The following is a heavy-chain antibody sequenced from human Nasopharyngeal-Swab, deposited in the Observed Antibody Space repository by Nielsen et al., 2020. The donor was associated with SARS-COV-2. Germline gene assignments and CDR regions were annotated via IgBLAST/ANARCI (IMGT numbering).Heavy chain of an antibody. CDR2: FDPEDGET. V-gene: IGHV1-24*01. J-gene: IGHJ4*02. Sequence: ASVKVSCKVSGYTLTELSMHWVRQAPGKGLEWRGGFDPEDGETIYAQKFQGRVTMTEDTSTDTAYMELGSLRSEDTAVYYCATSYSVVAATPSFWGQGTLVTVSS. CDR1: GYTLTELS. CDR3: ATSYSVVAATPSF. D-gene: IGHD2-15*01.